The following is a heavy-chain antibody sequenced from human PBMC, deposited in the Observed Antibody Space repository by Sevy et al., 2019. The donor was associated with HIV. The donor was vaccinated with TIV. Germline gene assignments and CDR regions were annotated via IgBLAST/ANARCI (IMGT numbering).Heavy chain of an antibody. CDR2: ISAYNGNT. CDR3: ARASYDYDSSGYANWFDP. CDR1: GYTFTSYG. V-gene: IGHV1-18*04. Sequence: ASVKVSCKASGYTFTSYGISWVRQAPGQGLEWMGWISAYNGNTNYAQKLQGRVTMTTDTSTSTAYMELRSLRSDDTAVYYCARASYDYDSSGYANWFDPWGQGTLVTVSS. D-gene: IGHD3-22*01. J-gene: IGHJ5*02.